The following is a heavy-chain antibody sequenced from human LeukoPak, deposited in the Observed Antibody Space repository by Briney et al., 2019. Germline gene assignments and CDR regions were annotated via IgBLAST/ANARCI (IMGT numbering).Heavy chain of an antibody. Sequence: GGSLRLSCAASGFTVSSNYMSWVRQAPGKGLEWVSTLSGSGGTTYYADSVKGRFTISRDNSKNTLYLQMNSLRAEDTAVYYCARLVVVAAYFDYWGQGTLVTVSS. V-gene: IGHV3-23*01. D-gene: IGHD2-15*01. CDR1: GFTVSSNY. CDR3: ARLVVVAAYFDY. J-gene: IGHJ4*02. CDR2: LSGSGGTT.